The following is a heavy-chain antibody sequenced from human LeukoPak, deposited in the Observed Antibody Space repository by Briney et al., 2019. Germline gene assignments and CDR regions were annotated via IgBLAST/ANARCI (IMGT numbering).Heavy chain of an antibody. Sequence: SGPTLVNPTQTLTLTCTFSGFSLSPSGVGVGWIRQPPGKALEWLAIIYWNEDKRYSPSLKSRLTITKDTSKNQVVLQMTDTDPVDTATYYCARTYNGMRDSDWLRDYYFDYWGQGTLVTVSS. J-gene: IGHJ4*02. V-gene: IGHV2-5*01. CDR3: ARTYNGMRDSDWLRDYYFDY. CDR2: IYWNEDK. D-gene: IGHD3-9*01. CDR1: GFSLSPSGVG.